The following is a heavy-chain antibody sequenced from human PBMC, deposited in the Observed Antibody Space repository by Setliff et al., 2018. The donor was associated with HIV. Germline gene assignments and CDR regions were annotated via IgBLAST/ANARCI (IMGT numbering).Heavy chain of an antibody. CDR1: GGTFSSYA. V-gene: IGHV1-69*05. CDR2: IIPIFGIA. CDR3: ARGYCSSTSCYGIYYFDN. J-gene: IGHJ4*02. Sequence: SVKVSCKASGGTFSSYAISWVRQAPGQGLEWMGGIIPIFGIANYAQKFQDRVTITTDESTTTAYMELRSLRSDDTAVYYCARGYCSSTSCYGIYYFDNWGQGTPVTVSS. D-gene: IGHD2-2*01.